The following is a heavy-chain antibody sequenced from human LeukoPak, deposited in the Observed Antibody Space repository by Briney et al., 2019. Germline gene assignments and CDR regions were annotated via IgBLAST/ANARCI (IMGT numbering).Heavy chain of an antibody. CDR1: GYTFTNYG. CDR2: ISAYNGNT. CDR3: ARETPGGSGYYYRSSIFGY. J-gene: IGHJ4*02. V-gene: IGHV1-18*01. D-gene: IGHD3-22*01. Sequence: ASVKVSCKASGYTFTNYGISWVRQAPGQGLEWMGWISAYNGNTNYAQKLQGRVTMTTDTSTSTAYMELRSLRSDDTAVYYCARETPGGSGYYYRSSIFGYWGQGTLVTVSS.